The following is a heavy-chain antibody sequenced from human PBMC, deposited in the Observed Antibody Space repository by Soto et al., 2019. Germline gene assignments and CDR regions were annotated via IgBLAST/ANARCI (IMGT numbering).Heavy chain of an antibody. CDR1: GFTFSSYA. CDR3: AKIFGTYYYDSSGYTFDY. D-gene: IGHD3-22*01. CDR2: ISGSGGST. Sequence: GGSLRLSCAASGFTFSSYAMSWVRQAPGKGLEWVSAISGSGGSTYYADSVKGRFTISRDNSKNTLYLQMNSLRAEDTAVYYCAKIFGTYYYDSSGYTFDYWGQGTLVTVSS. V-gene: IGHV3-23*01. J-gene: IGHJ4*02.